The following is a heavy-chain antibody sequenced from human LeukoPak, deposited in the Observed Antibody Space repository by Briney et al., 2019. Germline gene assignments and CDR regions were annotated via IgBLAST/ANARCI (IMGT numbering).Heavy chain of an antibody. CDR1: GGSISGYF. CDR2: MYHSGGT. J-gene: IGHJ4*02. Sequence: PSETLSLTCTVSGGSISGYFWTWIRQPPGKGLEWIGYMYHSGGTDYNPSLKSRVTISVDMSKNQFSLRLSAVTAADTAVYYCARGSWYFAYWGQGTLVTVFS. D-gene: IGHD6-13*01. V-gene: IGHV4-59*01. CDR3: ARGSWYFAY.